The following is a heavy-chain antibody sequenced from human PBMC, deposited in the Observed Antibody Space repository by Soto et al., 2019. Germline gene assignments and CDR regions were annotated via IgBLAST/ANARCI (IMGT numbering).Heavy chain of an antibody. CDR1: GYTFTSYD. J-gene: IGHJ5*02. CDR2: MNPNSGNT. CDR3: ARLKIRGSGSYHWFDP. Sequence: QVQLVQSGAEVKKPGASVKVSCKASGYTFTSYDINWVRQATGQGLEWMGWMNPNSGNTGYAQKFQGRVTMTRNTSISTDYMELSSLRSEDTAVYYCARLKIRGSGSYHWFDPWGQGTLVTVSS. V-gene: IGHV1-8*01. D-gene: IGHD3-10*01.